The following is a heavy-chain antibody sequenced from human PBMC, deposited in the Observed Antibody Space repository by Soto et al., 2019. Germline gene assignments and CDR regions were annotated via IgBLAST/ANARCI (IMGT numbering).Heavy chain of an antibody. CDR3: VRDRVVVPAAVYYFDY. D-gene: IGHD2-2*01. CDR1: GFTFSLYW. J-gene: IGHJ4*02. CDR2: IGTDGSST. Sequence: EVQLVESGGGLVQPGGSLRLSCAASGFTFSLYWMHWVHQAPGKGLVWVSRIGTDGSSTSYADSVKGRFTISRDNAKNTLSLQMNSLRAEDTAVYYCVRDRVVVPAAVYYFDYWGQGTLVTVSS. V-gene: IGHV3-74*01.